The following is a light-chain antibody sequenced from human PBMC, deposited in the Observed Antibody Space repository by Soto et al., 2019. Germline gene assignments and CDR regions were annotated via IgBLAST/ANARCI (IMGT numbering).Light chain of an antibody. CDR2: KAY. CDR1: HSISAW. V-gene: IGKV1-5*03. Sequence: DIQMTHSPSTLSASLGDRVTITCRASHSISAWLAWYQQKQGKAPKLLIYKAYTLQSGVPSRFSGSGSGTEFTLTISNLQPDDFATYYCKYINNYFDQGTKLEIK. J-gene: IGKJ2*01. CDR3: KYINNY.